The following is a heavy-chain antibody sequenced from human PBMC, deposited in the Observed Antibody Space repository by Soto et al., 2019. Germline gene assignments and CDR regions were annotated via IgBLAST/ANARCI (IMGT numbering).Heavy chain of an antibody. D-gene: IGHD2-21*02. V-gene: IGHV3-30*03. CDR1: GFTFSNYG. J-gene: IGHJ4*02. CDR3: VGGRYFGDY. CDR2: ISYDGSNK. Sequence: QVQLVESGGGVVQPGRSLRLSCAASGFTFSNYGGQWVGQAPGKGLEWVTVISYDGSNKYYADSVKGRFTISRDKSKNTVYLQLSSLRPEDTGVYYCVGGRYFGDYWGQGALVTVSS.